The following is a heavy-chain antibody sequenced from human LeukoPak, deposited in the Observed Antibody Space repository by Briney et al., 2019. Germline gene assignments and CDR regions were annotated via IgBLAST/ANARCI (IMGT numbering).Heavy chain of an antibody. V-gene: IGHV3-20*04. J-gene: IGHJ5*02. CDR2: INWNGGST. CDR3: ARVKSLTTVTETLRYNWFDP. Sequence: PGGSLRLSCAASGFTFDDYGMSWVRQAPGKGLEWVFGINWNGGSTGYADSVKGRFTISRDNAKNSLYLQMNSLRAEDTALYYCARVKSLTTVTETLRYNWFDPWGQGTLVTVSS. CDR1: GFTFDDYG. D-gene: IGHD4-17*01.